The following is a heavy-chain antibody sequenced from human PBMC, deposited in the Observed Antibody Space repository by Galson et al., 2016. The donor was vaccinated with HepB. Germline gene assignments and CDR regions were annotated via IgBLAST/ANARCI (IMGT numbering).Heavy chain of an antibody. CDR3: ARDEAYCSGTSCPDYYYNYYGMDV. D-gene: IGHD2-2*01. CDR2: IIPFFGAA. V-gene: IGHV1-69*13. Sequence: SVKVSCKASGGTFSSYVISWVRLAPGEGLEWMGGIIPFFGAAHYAQKFRGRVTITADESTSTAYMELRSLSSEDTAVYFCARDEAYCSGTSCPDYYYNYYGMDVWGQGTTVTVSS. J-gene: IGHJ6*02. CDR1: GGTFSSYV.